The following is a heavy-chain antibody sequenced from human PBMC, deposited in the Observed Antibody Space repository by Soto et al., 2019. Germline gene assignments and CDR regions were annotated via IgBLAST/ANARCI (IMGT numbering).Heavy chain of an antibody. CDR2: IYFTGNP. J-gene: IGHJ4*02. CDR3: ARLWGQQLGYFDV. CDR1: GGSISSSSYY. V-gene: IGHV4-39*01. D-gene: IGHD6-13*01. Sequence: QLQLQESDPGLVETSETLSLTCNVSGGSISSSSYYWGWIRQPPGQELQCIGSIYFTGNPYYSPSLYRRVTMSVETSKNQFTLRLTSVTAADTAVYFCARLWGQQLGYFDVWGQGTLAIVS.